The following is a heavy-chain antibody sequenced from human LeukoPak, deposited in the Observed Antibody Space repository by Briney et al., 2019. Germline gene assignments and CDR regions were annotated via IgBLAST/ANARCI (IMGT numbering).Heavy chain of an antibody. CDR1: GFTVSSNY. CDR2: IYSGGST. D-gene: IGHD5/OR15-5a*01. CDR3: AKGRRVSVLDY. Sequence: GGSLRLSCAASGFTVSSNYMSWVRQAPGKGLEWVSVIYSGGSTYYADSVKGRFTISRDNSKNTLYLQMNSLRAEDTAVYYCAKGRRVSVLDYWGQGTLVTVSS. J-gene: IGHJ4*02. V-gene: IGHV3-66*01.